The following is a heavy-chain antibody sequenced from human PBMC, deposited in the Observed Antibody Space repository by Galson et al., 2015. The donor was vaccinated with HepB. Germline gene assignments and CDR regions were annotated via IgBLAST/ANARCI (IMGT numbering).Heavy chain of an antibody. Sequence: SVKVSCKASGYTFTGYYMHWVRQAPGQGLEWMGWINPNSGGTNYAQKFQGRVTMTRDTSISTAYMELSRLRSDDTAVYYCARSESSSWYFVGYFDYWGQGTLVTVSS. D-gene: IGHD6-13*01. CDR3: ARSESSSWYFVGYFDY. CDR2: INPNSGGT. J-gene: IGHJ4*02. V-gene: IGHV1-2*02. CDR1: GYTFTGYY.